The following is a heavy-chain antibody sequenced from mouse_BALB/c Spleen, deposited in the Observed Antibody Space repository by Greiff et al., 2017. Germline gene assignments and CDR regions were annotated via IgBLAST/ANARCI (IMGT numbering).Heavy chain of an antibody. D-gene: IGHD1-1*01. J-gene: IGHJ2*01. CDR1: GYSFTSYW. CDR3: ARPLYYYGSSYFDY. Sequence: VQLQQSGPQLVRPGASVKISCKASGYSFTSYWMHWVKQRPGQGLEWIGMIDPSDSETRLNQKFKDKATLTVDKSSSTAYMQLSSPTSEDSAVYYCARPLYYYGSSYFDYWGQGTTLTVSS. V-gene: IGHV1S127*01. CDR2: IDPSDSET.